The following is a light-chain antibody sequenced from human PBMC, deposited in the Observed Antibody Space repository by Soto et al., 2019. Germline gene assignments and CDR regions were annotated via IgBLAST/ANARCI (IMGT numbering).Light chain of an antibody. CDR3: QQHGQWTIT. V-gene: IGKV3D-15*02. CDR1: QSVNSN. J-gene: IGKJ5*01. Sequence: EIVMMKSPATLSVSLGERATLSCRASQSVNSNYLAWYQPKPGQAPRLXIYGISKRETEIPDRFSGSGSGTEFTLTISSLQPEDVATAYCQQHGQWTITFGQGTRLEI. CDR2: GIS.